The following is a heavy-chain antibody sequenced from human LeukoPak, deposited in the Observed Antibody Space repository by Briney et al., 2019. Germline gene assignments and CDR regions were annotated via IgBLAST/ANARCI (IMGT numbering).Heavy chain of an antibody. CDR1: GFTFGVYA. CDR2: IRSKVYGGTT. J-gene: IGHJ4*02. CDR3: TRESNYFGSGAPRYYFDY. Sequence: GGSLRLSCAASGFTFGVYAMSWVRQAPGKGLEWVGFIRSKVYGGTTENAASVKGRFTIPRDDSKSIVYLQMNSLKTEDTAVYFCTRESNYFGSGAPRYYFDYWGQGTLVTVSS. D-gene: IGHD3-10*01. V-gene: IGHV3-49*04.